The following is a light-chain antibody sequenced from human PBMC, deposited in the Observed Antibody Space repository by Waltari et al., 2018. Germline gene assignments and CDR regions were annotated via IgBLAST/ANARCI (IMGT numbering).Light chain of an antibody. Sequence: QLVLTQSPSASAPLGASVKLTCTLSTGHSRNITAWHQQQPEKGPRYLMKVNSDGSHSKGDEIPDRFSGSSSGAERYLTISSLQSEDEADYYCQTGGHGTWVFGGGTKLTVL. V-gene: IGLV4-69*01. CDR2: VNSDGSH. CDR1: TGHSRNI. CDR3: QTGGHGTWV. J-gene: IGLJ3*02.